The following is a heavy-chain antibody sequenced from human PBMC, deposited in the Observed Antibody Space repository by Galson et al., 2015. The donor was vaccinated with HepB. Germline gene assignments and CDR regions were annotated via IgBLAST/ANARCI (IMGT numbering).Heavy chain of an antibody. CDR3: ARMAYFRDYYYGVGV. J-gene: IGHJ6*02. D-gene: IGHD2-21*01. Sequence: ETLSLTCTVSGDSISTSYWSWIRQSPGRGLEWIGYIYYSGTTNYNPSLKSRVTISAQTSKNQFSLKLRSVTAADTAIYYCARMAYFRDYYYGVGVWGLGTTVTVSS. CDR1: GDSISTSY. CDR2: IYYSGTT. V-gene: IGHV4-59*01.